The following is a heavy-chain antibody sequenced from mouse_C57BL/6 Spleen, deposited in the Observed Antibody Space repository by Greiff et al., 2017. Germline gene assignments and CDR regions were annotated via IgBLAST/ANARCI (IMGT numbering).Heavy chain of an antibody. J-gene: IGHJ2*01. CDR1: GYTFTNYW. D-gene: IGHD1-1*01. CDR2: IYPGGGYT. Sequence: QVQLQQSGAELVRPGTSVKMSCKASGYTFTNYWIGWAKQRPGHGLEWIGDIYPGGGYTNYNEKFKGKATLTADKSSSTAYMQFSSLTSEDSAIYYCARGADGSSFFDCWGQGTTLSVSS. V-gene: IGHV1-63*01. CDR3: ARGADGSSFFDC.